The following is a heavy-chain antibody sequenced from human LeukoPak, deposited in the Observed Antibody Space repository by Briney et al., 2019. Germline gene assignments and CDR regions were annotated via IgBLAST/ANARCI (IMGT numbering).Heavy chain of an antibody. CDR2: MNPNSGNT. Sequence: ASVKVSCKASGYTFTSYDINWVRQATGQGLEWMGWMNPNSGNTGYAQKFQGRVTMTRNTSISTAYMELSSLRSEDTAVYYCARAGVAAAVTYYYSMDVWGKGTTVTVSS. J-gene: IGHJ6*03. CDR3: ARAGVAAAVTYYYSMDV. CDR1: GYTFTSYD. V-gene: IGHV1-8*01. D-gene: IGHD6-13*01.